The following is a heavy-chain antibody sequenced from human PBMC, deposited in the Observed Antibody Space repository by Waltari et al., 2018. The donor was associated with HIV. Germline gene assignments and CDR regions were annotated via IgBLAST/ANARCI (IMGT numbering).Heavy chain of an antibody. CDR2: ISGSGGST. Sequence: EVQLLESGVGLVQPGGSLRLSSAASGFTFSSSAMSWVRQAPGKGLEWVSFISGSGGSTYYADSVKGRFTISRDNSKNTLYLQMNSLRAEDTAVYYCAKDNRDPLGTLWYWGQGTLVTVSS. J-gene: IGHJ4*02. CDR3: AKDNRDPLGTLWY. D-gene: IGHD2-21*01. V-gene: IGHV3-23*01. CDR1: GFTFSSSA.